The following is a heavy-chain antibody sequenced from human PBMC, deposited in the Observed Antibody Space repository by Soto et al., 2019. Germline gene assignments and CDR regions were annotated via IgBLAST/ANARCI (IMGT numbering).Heavy chain of an antibody. CDR2: IYDSGST. CDR3: ARSSMVPVGYFDC. CDR1: GDSLKNRY. D-gene: IGHD3-10*01. Sequence: SETLSLTCSVSGDSLKNRYWAWIRHSPGKGLEWIGNIYDSGSTNYSPALKSRVSMSVDTSKNLFSLKMNSVTAADTAVYYCARSSMVPVGYFDCGVQGTVVTFS. J-gene: IGHJ4*02. V-gene: IGHV4-59*11.